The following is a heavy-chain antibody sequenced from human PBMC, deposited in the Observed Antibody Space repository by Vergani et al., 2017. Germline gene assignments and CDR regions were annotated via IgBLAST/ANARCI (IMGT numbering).Heavy chain of an antibody. CDR1: GFTFSRYA. J-gene: IGHJ1*01. CDR2: ISGSGGSK. CDR3: AKDLRIAVAAINEYFKH. Sequence: EVQLLESGGGLVQPGGSLRLSCAASGFTFSRYAMSWVRQVPGKGLEWVSAISGSGGSKFYADSVKGRFTISRDNSKNMLYLQMNSLRAEDTAVYYCAKDLRIAVAAINEYFKHWGQGTLVTVSS. V-gene: IGHV3-23*01. D-gene: IGHD6-19*01.